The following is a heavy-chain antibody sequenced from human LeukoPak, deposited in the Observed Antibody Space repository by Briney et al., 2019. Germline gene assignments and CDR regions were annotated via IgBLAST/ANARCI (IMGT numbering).Heavy chain of an antibody. V-gene: IGHV3-21*01. J-gene: IGHJ4*02. D-gene: IGHD4-23*01. CDR1: GFTFSSYG. CDR3: ARMTTVVTPSDY. Sequence: PGGSLRLSCAASGFTFSSYGMHWVRQAPGKGLEWVSSISSSSSYIYYADSVKGRFTISRDNAKNSLYLQLNSLRAEDTAVYYCARMTTVVTPSDYWGQGTLVTVSS. CDR2: ISSSSSYI.